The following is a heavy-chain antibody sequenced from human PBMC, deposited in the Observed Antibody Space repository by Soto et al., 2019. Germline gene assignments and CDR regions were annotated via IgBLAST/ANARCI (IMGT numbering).Heavy chain of an antibody. D-gene: IGHD1-26*01. Sequence: GGSLILSCVASGFHFSSYVMHWVRQAPGKGLEWVAIISYDGSNTYYADSVKGRFTISRDNSKNTLYLQMNSLRAEDTSVYYCAKEGGLSGGYYISSSYYFDYWGQGTLVTVSS. CDR3: AKEGGLSGGYYISSSYYFDY. J-gene: IGHJ4*02. CDR1: GFHFSSYV. CDR2: ISYDGSNT. V-gene: IGHV3-30*18.